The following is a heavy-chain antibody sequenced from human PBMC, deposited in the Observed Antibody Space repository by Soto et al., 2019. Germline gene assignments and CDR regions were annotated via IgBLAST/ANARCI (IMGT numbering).Heavy chain of an antibody. D-gene: IGHD1-26*01. V-gene: IGHV3-23*01. Sequence: LRLSCAGSGFIFSTYAMSWVRQAPGKGLEWVSGIGASGAGTYYTDSVKGRFTISRDNSKNTLYLQMNSLRVEDTAVYYCALRKTGSYFDYWGQGTLVTVSS. CDR2: IGASGAGT. CDR3: ALRKTGSYFDY. CDR1: GFIFSTYA. J-gene: IGHJ4*02.